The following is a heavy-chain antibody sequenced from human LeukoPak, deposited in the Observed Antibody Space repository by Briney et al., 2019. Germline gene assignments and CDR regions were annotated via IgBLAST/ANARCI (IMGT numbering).Heavy chain of an antibody. V-gene: IGHV3-30*01. Sequence: PGGSLRLSCAASGFTFSSYAMHWVRQAPGKGLEWVAVISYDGSNKYYAYSVKGRFTISRDNSKNTLYLQMNSLRAEDTAVYYCAREAARSYFDYWGQGTLVTVSS. CDR1: GFTFSSYA. CDR3: AREAARSYFDY. CDR2: ISYDGSNK. D-gene: IGHD6-25*01. J-gene: IGHJ4*02.